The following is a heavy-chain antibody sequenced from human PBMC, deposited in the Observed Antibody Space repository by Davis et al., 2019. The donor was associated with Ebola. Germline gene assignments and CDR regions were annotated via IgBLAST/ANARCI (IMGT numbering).Heavy chain of an antibody. Sequence: MPSETLSLTCAVYGGSFSGYYWSWIRQPPGKGLEWIGEINHSGSTNYNPSLTRRVTITVATSKNQFSLKLRAVTAADTAVYYCARGEGYCSSTSCHPYYYYYGMDVWGQGTTVTVSS. V-gene: IGHV4-34*01. CDR1: GGSFSGYY. CDR3: ARGEGYCSSTSCHPYYYYYGMDV. CDR2: INHSGST. J-gene: IGHJ6*02. D-gene: IGHD2-2*01.